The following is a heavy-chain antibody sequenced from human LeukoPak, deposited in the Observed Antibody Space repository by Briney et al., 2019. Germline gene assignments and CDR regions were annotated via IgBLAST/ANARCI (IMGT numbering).Heavy chain of an antibody. V-gene: IGHV4-61*01. CDR3: ARSRGGACFDY. CDR1: GGSVSSGTYY. J-gene: IGHJ4*02. Sequence: SETLSLTCTVSGGSVSSGTYYWTWIRQPPEKGLEWIGYIHYSGSSNHNPSLKSRVTISVDTSNNQFSLRLTSVTAADTAVYYCARSRGGACFDYWGQGTLVTVSS. CDR2: IHYSGSS. D-gene: IGHD2-21*02.